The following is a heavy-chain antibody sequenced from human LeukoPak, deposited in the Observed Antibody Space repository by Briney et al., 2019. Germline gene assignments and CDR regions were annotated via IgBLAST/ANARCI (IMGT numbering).Heavy chain of an antibody. CDR3: AEGWGRDY. D-gene: IGHD1-26*01. V-gene: IGHV4-39*01. CDR2: IYYSGTT. CDR1: GGSISSSSYS. J-gene: IGHJ4*02. Sequence: PSETLSLTCTVSGGSISSSSYSWAWIRQPPGKGLEWIGSIYYSGTTFYNPSLKSRVIISVDRSKNQFSLRLSSVTAADTAVYYCAEGWGRDYWGQGTLVTVSS.